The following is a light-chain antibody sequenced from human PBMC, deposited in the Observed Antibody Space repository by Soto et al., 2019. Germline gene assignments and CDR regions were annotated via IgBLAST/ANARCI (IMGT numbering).Light chain of an antibody. J-gene: IGLJ3*02. CDR1: SSDVGSYKY. V-gene: IGLV2-11*01. Sequence: QSALTQPRSVSGSPGQSVTISCTGTSSDVGSYKYVSWYQQHPGKAPKLIIYDVNQRPSGVPDRFSGSKSGNTASLTISGLQAEDEADYYCSSNAGYYTWVFGGGTKLTVL. CDR2: DVN. CDR3: SSNAGYYTWV.